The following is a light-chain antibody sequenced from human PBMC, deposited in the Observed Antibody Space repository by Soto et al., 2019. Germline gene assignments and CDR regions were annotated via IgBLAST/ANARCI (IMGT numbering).Light chain of an antibody. Sequence: EIVLTQSPATLSVSPGERATLSCRASQSVSSYLAWYQQKPGQAPRLLIYDASNRATGIPARFSGSGSGTDFTLTISSLEPEDFATYFCQQSNSSPPTFGGGTKVDIK. CDR1: QSVSSY. J-gene: IGKJ4*01. V-gene: IGKV3-11*01. CDR2: DAS. CDR3: QQSNSSPPT.